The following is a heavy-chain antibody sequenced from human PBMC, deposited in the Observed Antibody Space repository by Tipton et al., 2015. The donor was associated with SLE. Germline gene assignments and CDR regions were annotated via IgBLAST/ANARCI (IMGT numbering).Heavy chain of an antibody. J-gene: IGHJ4*02. CDR2: INHSGGT. Sequence: TLSLTCNVSAVSVSSSNYYWGWIRQPPGKGLEWIGEINHSGGTNYNPSLKSRVTISVDTSKNQFSLKLSSVTAADTAVYYCARGGILTGYYFYFDYWGQGTLVTVSS. CDR1: AVSVSSSNYY. V-gene: IGHV4-39*07. CDR3: ARGGILTGYYFYFDY. D-gene: IGHD3-9*01.